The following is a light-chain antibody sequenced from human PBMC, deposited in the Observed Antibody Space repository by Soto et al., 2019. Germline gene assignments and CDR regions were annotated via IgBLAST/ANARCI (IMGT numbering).Light chain of an antibody. J-gene: IGKJ4*01. Sequence: DFQMTQSPSTLSASVGDRVTITCRASQSISSWLAWYQQKPGKAPKLLIYDASSLESGVPSRFSGSGSGTEFTLTISSLQPDDFATYYCQQYNSSPPSFGGGTKVEIK. V-gene: IGKV1-5*01. CDR3: QQYNSSPPS. CDR1: QSISSW. CDR2: DAS.